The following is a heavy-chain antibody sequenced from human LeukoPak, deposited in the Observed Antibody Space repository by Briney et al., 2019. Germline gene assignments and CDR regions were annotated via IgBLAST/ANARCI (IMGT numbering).Heavy chain of an antibody. CDR3: ARAGTDYGDYLGY. CDR2: INPNSGGT. D-gene: IGHD3-16*01. CDR1: GYTLTGYY. V-gene: IGHV1-2*06. J-gene: IGHJ4*02. Sequence: ASVKVSCKASGYTLTGYYMHWVRQAPGQGLEWMGRINPNSGGTNYAQKFQGRVTMTRDTSISTAYMELSSLRSEDTAVYYCARAGTDYGDYLGYWGQGTLITVSS.